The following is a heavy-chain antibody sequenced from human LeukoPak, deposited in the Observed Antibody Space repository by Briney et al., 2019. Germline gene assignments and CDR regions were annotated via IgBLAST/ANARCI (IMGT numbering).Heavy chain of an antibody. CDR2: ISGSGGST. CDR1: GFTFSSYA. CDR3: VLSHSYGYHFDY. J-gene: IGHJ4*02. V-gene: IGHV3-23*01. D-gene: IGHD5-18*01. Sequence: GGSLRLSCAASGFTFSSYAMSWVRQAPGKGLEWVSAISGSGGSTYYADSVKGRFTISRDNSKNTLYLQMNSLGAEDTAVYYCVLSHSYGYHFDYWGQGTLVTVSS.